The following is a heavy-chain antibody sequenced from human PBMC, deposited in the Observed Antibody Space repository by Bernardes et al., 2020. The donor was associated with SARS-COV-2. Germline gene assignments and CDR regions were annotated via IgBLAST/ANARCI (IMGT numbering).Heavy chain of an antibody. D-gene: IGHD6-6*01. J-gene: IGHJ5*02. CDR1: GYTFTSYY. V-gene: IGHV1-46*01. CDR2: INPSGGST. Sequence: ASVKVSCKASGYTFTSYYMHWVRQAPGQGLEWMGIINPSGGSTSYAQKFQGRVTMTRDTSTSTVYMELSSLRSEDTAVYYCARDRDSSSSLVGWFDPWGQGTLVTVSS. CDR3: ARDRDSSSSLVGWFDP.